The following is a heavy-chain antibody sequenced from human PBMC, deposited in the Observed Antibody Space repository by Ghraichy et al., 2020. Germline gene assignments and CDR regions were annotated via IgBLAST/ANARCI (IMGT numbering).Heavy chain of an antibody. D-gene: IGHD6-19*01. V-gene: IGHV4-59*01. Sequence: SETLSLTCTVSGGSITSYYWSWMRQPPGRGLEWIGYIFYTGSANYNPSLESRVTISVDMSKNQFSLRLNSVTTADTAVYYCARDMGQWLTYSPGMDVWGQGTTVTVSS. J-gene: IGHJ6*02. CDR3: ARDMGQWLTYSPGMDV. CDR1: GGSITSYY. CDR2: IFYTGSA.